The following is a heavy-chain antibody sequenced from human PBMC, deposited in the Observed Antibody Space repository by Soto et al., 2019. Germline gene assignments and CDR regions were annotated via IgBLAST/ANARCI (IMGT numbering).Heavy chain of an antibody. CDR3: ANVGGDYGMDV. J-gene: IGHJ6*02. V-gene: IGHV3-30*18. CDR1: GFTFSSYG. D-gene: IGHD2-15*01. CDR2: ISYDGSNK. Sequence: GGSLRLSCAASGFTFSSYGMHWVRQAPGKGLEWVAVISYDGSNKYYADSVKGRFTISRDNSKNTLYLQMNSLRAEDTAVYYCANVGGDYGMDVWGQGTTVTVSS.